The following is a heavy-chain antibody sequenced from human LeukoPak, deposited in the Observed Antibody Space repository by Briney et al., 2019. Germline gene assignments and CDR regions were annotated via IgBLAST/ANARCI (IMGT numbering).Heavy chain of an antibody. Sequence: GGSLRLSCAASGFDFATYWMFWVRQPAGKGLVWVAQINSDGSGTTYGDSAKGRFSISRDNAKNTLFLYMSGLRAEDTAVYYCARGTSTAPGIDYWGQGTLVAVSS. CDR2: INSDGSGT. V-gene: IGHV3-74*01. D-gene: IGHD6-13*01. J-gene: IGHJ4*02. CDR3: ARGTSTAPGIDY. CDR1: GFDFATYW.